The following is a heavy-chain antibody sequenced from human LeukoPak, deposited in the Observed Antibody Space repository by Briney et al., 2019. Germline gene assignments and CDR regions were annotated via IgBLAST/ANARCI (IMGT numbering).Heavy chain of an antibody. CDR3: VRGNGPGSFLMDY. V-gene: IGHV3-30*04. CDR2: SSSDGSRA. CDR1: GLGFSYSS. J-gene: IGHJ4*02. D-gene: IGHD3-10*01. Sequence: GGAVRLSGEARGLGFSYSSVRWARQAPGKGLEWVAFSSSDGSRAYYEDSVKGRFTVSRDNSKNPLCLQMSSLRPEDTAVYYCVRGNGPGSFLMDYWGQGTRVTVSS.